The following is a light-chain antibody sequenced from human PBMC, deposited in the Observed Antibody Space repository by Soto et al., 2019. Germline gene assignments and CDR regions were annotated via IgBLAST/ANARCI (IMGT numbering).Light chain of an antibody. J-gene: IGLJ1*01. CDR2: SNN. CDR3: AAWDDSLNGYNYV. Sequence: QSALTQPPSASGTPGQRVTISCSGSSSNIGSNTVNWYQQLPGTAPKLLIYSNNQRPSGVPDRFSGSKFGTSASLAISGLQSEDEADYYCAAWDDSLNGYNYVFGTGTKVTVL. CDR1: SSNIGSNT. V-gene: IGLV1-44*01.